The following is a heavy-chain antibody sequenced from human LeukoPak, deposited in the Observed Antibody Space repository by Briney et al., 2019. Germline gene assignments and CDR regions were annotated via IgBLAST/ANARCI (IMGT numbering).Heavy chain of an antibody. CDR2: IYYSGST. CDR1: GGSISSYY. D-gene: IGHD6-13*01. CDR3: ARHPIAAAGTGRFDY. V-gene: IGHV4-39*01. J-gene: IGHJ4*02. Sequence: SETLSLTCTVSGGSISSYYWSWIRQPPGKGLEWIGSIYYSGSTYYNPSLKSRVTISVDTSKNQFSLKLSSVTAADTAVYYCARHPIAAAGTGRFDYWGQGTLVTVSS.